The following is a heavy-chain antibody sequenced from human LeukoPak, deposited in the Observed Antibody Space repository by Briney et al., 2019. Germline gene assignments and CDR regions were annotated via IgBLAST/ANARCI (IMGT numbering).Heavy chain of an antibody. CDR3: ARGSFPAIDDMAFDI. D-gene: IGHD3-22*01. V-gene: IGHV3-7*01. J-gene: IGHJ3*02. Sequence: GGSLRLSCAASGFSLSRYWMTWVRQAPGKGLEWVAAIKQDGSLEYFVDSVKGRFTVSRDNAKNSLFLHMNSLRAEDTAVYYCARGSFPAIDDMAFDIWGRGTMVTVSS. CDR2: IKQDGSLE. CDR1: GFSLSRYW.